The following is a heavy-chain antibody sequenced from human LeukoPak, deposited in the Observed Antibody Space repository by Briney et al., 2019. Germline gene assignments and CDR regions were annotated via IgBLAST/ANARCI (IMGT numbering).Heavy chain of an antibody. CDR1: GYTFTSYY. V-gene: IGHV1-18*04. CDR2: ISAYNGNT. Sequence: ASVKVSCKASGYTFTSYYMHWVRQAPGQGLEWMGWISAYNGNTNYAQKLQGRVTMTTDTSTSTAYMELRSLRSDDTAVYYCARFGDLPDPVDAFDIGGKGTMATVSS. CDR3: ARFGDLPDPVDAFDI. J-gene: IGHJ3*02. D-gene: IGHD3-10*01.